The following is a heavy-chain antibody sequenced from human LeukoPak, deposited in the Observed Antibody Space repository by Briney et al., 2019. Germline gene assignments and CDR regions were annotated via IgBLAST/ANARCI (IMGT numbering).Heavy chain of an antibody. Sequence: SQTLSLTCTGSGGSISSGSYYWSWLRQPPGKGLEWIGRIYTSGSTNYNPSLNSRITISVDTSKNQLSMKLSSVTAADTAVYYCARGGFTYSSGWRFDYWGQGTLVTVSS. CDR1: GGSISSGSYY. J-gene: IGHJ4*02. CDR3: ARGGFTYSSGWRFDY. V-gene: IGHV4-61*02. D-gene: IGHD6-19*01. CDR2: IYTSGST.